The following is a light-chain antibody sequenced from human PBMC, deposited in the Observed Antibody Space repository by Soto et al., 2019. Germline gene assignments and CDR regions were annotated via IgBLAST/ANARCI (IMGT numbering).Light chain of an antibody. Sequence: PGDRVTLSCRVIHSVSSSYFTWYQQKPGQAPRLLIYGASTRATSIPARFSGSGSGTDFTLTISRLQPEDFAVYYCQQDYNLPPQNTFGVGTHVAIK. J-gene: IGKJ4*01. V-gene: IGKV3D-7*01. CDR1: HSVSSSY. CDR2: GAS. CDR3: QQDYNLPPQNT.